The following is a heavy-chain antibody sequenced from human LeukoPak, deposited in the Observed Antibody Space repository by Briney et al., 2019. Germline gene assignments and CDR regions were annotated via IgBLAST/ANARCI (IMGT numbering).Heavy chain of an antibody. Sequence: SETLSLTCTVSGGSISSYYWSWIRQPAGKGLEWIGRIYTSGSANYNPSLKSRVTMLVDTSKNQFSLKLSSVTAADTAVYYCALLAYYYDSSGYYSHDAFDIWGQGTMVTVSS. V-gene: IGHV4-4*07. CDR3: ALLAYYYDSSGYYSHDAFDI. CDR1: GGSISSYY. J-gene: IGHJ3*02. CDR2: IYTSGSA. D-gene: IGHD3-22*01.